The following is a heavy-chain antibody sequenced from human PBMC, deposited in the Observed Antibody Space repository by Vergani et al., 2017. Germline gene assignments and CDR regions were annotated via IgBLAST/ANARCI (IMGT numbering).Heavy chain of an antibody. V-gene: IGHV4-61*01. D-gene: IGHD3-3*01. CDR3: ARSQYDFWSGLHSYFDY. J-gene: IGHJ4*02. CDR2: IYYSGST. Sequence: QVQLQESGPGLVMPSQTLSLTCTVSGGSISGSSYYWGWIRQPPGKGLEWIGYIYYSGSTNYNPSLKSRVTISVDTSKNQFSLKLSSVTAADTAVYYCARSQYDFWSGLHSYFDYWGQGTLVTVSS. CDR1: GGSISGSSYY.